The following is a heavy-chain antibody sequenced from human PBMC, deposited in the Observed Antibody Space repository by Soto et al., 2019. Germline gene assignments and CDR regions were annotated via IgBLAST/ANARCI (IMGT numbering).Heavy chain of an antibody. J-gene: IGHJ6*02. Sequence: QVQLVQSGAEVKKPGASVKVSCKASGYTFTSYGISWVRQAPGQGLEWMGWIGAYNGNTNYAQKLQGRVTMTTDTSTSTAYMELRSLRSDDTAVYYCAKFEDTAMVTPPYYYYGMDVWGQGTTVTVSS. D-gene: IGHD5-18*01. CDR3: AKFEDTAMVTPPYYYYGMDV. V-gene: IGHV1-18*04. CDR2: IGAYNGNT. CDR1: GYTFTSYG.